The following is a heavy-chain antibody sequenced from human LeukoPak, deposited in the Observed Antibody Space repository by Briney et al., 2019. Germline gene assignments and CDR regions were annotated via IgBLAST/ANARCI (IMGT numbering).Heavy chain of an antibody. CDR1: GFTFDDYG. CDR2: IKWNGGST. V-gene: IGHV3-20*04. D-gene: IGHD3-10*01. J-gene: IGHJ4*02. Sequence: GGSLRLSCAASGFTFDDYGMSWVRQAPGKGLEWVSGIKWNGGSTGYADSVKGRFTISRDNAKNSLFLQMNSLRVEDTALYYWARGGSGSYGDYFAYWGQGILVTVSS. CDR3: ARGGSGSYGDYFAY.